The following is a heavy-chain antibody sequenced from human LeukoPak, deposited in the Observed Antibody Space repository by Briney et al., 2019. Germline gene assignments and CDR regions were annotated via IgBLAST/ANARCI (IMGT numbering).Heavy chain of an antibody. CDR3: ARRPGECTSNSCYYVY. D-gene: IGHD2-2*01. CDR1: GYTFTGYY. J-gene: IGHJ4*02. V-gene: IGHV1-2*02. Sequence: ASVKVSCKASGYTFTGYYMHWVRQAPGQGLEWMGWINSYSGGTNYAQKFQGRVTMTRDTSISTAYMELSRLKSDDTAVYYCARRPGECTSNSCYYVYWGQGTLVTVSS. CDR2: INSYSGGT.